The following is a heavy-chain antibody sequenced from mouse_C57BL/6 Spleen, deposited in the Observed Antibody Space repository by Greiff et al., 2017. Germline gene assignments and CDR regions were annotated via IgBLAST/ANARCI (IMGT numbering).Heavy chain of an antibody. CDR2: INPNNGGT. Sequence: EVKLQQSGPELVKPGASVKISCKASGYTFTDYYMNWVKQSHGKSLEWIGDINPNNGGTSYNQKFKGKATLTVDKSSSTAYMELRSLTSEDSAVYYCARGGTAYWGQGTLVTVSA. CDR3: ARGGTAY. J-gene: IGHJ3*01. D-gene: IGHD1-1*02. CDR1: GYTFTDYY. V-gene: IGHV1-26*01.